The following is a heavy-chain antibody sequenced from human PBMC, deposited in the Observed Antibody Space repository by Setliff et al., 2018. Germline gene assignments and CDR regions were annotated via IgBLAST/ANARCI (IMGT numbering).Heavy chain of an antibody. D-gene: IGHD3-22*01. V-gene: IGHV4-30-4*08. CDR1: GGSISSGDYY. J-gene: IGHJ3*02. CDR2: IYYSGST. CDR3: ASAPLLYSDSSGLSGTFDI. Sequence: SETLSLTCTVSGGSISSGDYYWSWIRQPPGKGLEFVGYIYYSGSTYYNPSLKSRVTISIDTSKNQFSLRVNSVTAADTAVYYCASAPLLYSDSSGLSGTFDIWGQGTMVTVSS.